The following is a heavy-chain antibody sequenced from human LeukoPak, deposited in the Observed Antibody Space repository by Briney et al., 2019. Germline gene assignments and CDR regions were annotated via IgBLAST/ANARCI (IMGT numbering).Heavy chain of an antibody. J-gene: IGHJ4*02. CDR2: IHYSGDT. Sequence: PSETLSLTCTVSGASVSSDGYYWSWIRQPPGKGLEWIAYIHYSGDTSHNPSLKSRVTISVDTSKDQFSLKLSSVTAADTAVYYCARGGYSYGYYFDSWGQGTLVTVSS. V-gene: IGHV4-61*08. CDR3: ARGGYSYGYYFDS. CDR1: GASVSSDGYY. D-gene: IGHD5-18*01.